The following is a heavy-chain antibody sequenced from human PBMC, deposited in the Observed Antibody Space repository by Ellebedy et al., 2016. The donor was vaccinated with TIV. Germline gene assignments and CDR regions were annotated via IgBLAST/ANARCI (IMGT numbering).Heavy chain of an antibody. CDR1: GFSFSDYG. CDR3: ARVGFGYSFDY. V-gene: IGHV3-48*04. CDR2: ISSSGGGATK. D-gene: IGHD5-24*01. J-gene: IGHJ4*02. Sequence: GESLKISCAASGFSFSDYGMNWVRQAPGKGLEWVSFISSSGGGATKYYADSVRGRFTISRDNAKNSLYLQMNSLRAEDAAVYFCARVGFGYSFDYWGQGTLITVSS.